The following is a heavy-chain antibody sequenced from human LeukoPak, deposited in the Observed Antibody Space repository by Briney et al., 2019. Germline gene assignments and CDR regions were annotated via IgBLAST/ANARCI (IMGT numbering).Heavy chain of an antibody. D-gene: IGHD1-26*01. CDR2: IWFDGSNE. V-gene: IGHV3-33*01. CDR1: AFTFSSYG. Sequence: GGSLRLSCAASAFTFSSYGMHWVREAPGQGLEWVAVIWFDGSNEYYADSVKGRFTISRDNSKNTLYLQINSLRAEDTAVYYCARDGAWYSGTQYFFDYWGQGTLVTVSS. CDR3: ARDGAWYSGTQYFFDY. J-gene: IGHJ4*02.